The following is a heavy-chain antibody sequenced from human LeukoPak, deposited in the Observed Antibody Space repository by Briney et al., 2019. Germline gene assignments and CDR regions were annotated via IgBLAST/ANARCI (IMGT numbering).Heavy chain of an antibody. V-gene: IGHV1-46*01. CDR2: INPSGGST. Sequence: GASVKVSCKASGYTFTSYYMHWVRQAPGQGLEWMGIINPSGGSTSYAQKFQGRVTMTRDTSTSTVYVELSSLRSEDTAVYYCARGARDGYNYYWYFDLWGRGTLVTVSS. D-gene: IGHD5-12*01. CDR1: GYTFTSYY. J-gene: IGHJ2*01. CDR3: ARGARDGYNYYWYFDL.